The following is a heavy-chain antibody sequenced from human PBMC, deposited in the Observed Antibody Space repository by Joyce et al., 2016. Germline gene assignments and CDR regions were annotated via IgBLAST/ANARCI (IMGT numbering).Heavy chain of an antibody. CDR2: RSSSSSYI. CDR1: GFTFSSYS. D-gene: IGHD2-8*01. V-gene: IGHV3-21*01. Sequence: EVQLVESGGGLVKPGGSLRLSCAASGFTFSSYSMSWVRQGPGKGLECVSSRSSSSSYIKYTDSVKGRFTISRDNAKNSLYLQMNSLRVEDTAVYYCARSSYTNGIFDYWGQGTLVTVSS. J-gene: IGHJ4*02. CDR3: ARSSYTNGIFDY.